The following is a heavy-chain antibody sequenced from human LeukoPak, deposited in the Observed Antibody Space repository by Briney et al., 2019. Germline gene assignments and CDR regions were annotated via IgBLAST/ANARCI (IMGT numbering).Heavy chain of an antibody. Sequence: GASVKVSCKASGYIFPRYDIKWVGQPTGQEGAGMGWMKPNSGNTDYAQKFQGRVTMTRDTSISTAYMELSSLRSEDTAVYYCARQTGTNALDIWGQGTMVTVSS. CDR1: GYIFPRYD. CDR3: ARQTGTNALDI. J-gene: IGHJ3*02. V-gene: IGHV1-8*01. CDR2: MKPNSGNT. D-gene: IGHD1-14*01.